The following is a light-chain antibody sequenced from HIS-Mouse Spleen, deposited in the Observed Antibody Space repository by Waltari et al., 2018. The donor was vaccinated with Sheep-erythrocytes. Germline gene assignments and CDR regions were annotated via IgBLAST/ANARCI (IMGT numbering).Light chain of an antibody. CDR2: DAS. CDR1: QSVSNY. V-gene: IGKV3-11*01. Sequence: EIVLTQSPATLSLSPGERATLSCRARQSVSNYLAWYQQKPGQAPRLLIYDASNRATGIPAMFSGSGSETDVTLTISSLEPDDFAVYYCQQRSNWYTSGQGTKLAIK. J-gene: IGKJ2*01. CDR3: QQRSNWYT.